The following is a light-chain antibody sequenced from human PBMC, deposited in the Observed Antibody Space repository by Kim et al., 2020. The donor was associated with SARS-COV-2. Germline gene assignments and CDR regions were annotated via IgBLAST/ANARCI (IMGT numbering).Light chain of an antibody. CDR3: HQTVSYT. V-gene: IGKV6D-21*02. CDR1: RSIGTN. J-gene: IGKJ2*01. Sequence: DTVLTQFPDFESVTPKQTVTITCRASRSIGTNLHWYQQKAGQTPKLLIKFASQSLSGVPSRFSGSGSGTDFTLTINGLEAEDVAAYYCHQTVSYTCGQWTKVEI. CDR2: FAS.